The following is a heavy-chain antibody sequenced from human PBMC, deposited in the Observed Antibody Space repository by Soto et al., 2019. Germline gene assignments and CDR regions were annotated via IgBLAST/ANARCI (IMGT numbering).Heavy chain of an antibody. V-gene: IGHV3-23*01. CDR2: ISGSGGST. D-gene: IGHD1-26*01. CDR1: GFTLSSYA. J-gene: IGHJ4*02. CDR3: ANYGGSYRFDY. Sequence: AWGSLRLSCSASGFTLSSYAMSWFRQAPGKGLEWVSAISGSGGSTYYADSVKGRFTISRDNSKNTLYLQMNSLRAEDTAVYYCANYGGSYRFDYWGQGTLVTVSS.